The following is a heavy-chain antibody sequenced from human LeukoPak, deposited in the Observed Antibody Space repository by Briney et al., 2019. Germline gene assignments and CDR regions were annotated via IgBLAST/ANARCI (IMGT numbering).Heavy chain of an antibody. CDR1: GFTFSSYV. V-gene: IGHV3-23*01. J-gene: IGHJ4*02. CDR3: AKGSSGWRYYFDY. Sequence: GGSLRLSCAASGFTFSSYVMSWVRQAPGKRLEWVSAISGSGGSTYYADSVKGRFTISRDNSKNTLYLQMNSLRAEDTAGYYCAKGSSGWRYYFDYWGQGTLVTVSS. D-gene: IGHD6-19*01. CDR2: ISGSGGST.